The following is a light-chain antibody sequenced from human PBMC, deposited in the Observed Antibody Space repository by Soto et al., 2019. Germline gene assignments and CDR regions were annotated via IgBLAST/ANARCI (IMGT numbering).Light chain of an antibody. J-gene: IGLJ3*02. CDR2: QVS. CDR3: SSYAGSNNLV. V-gene: IGLV2-8*01. Sequence: QSALTQPPSASGSPGQSVTISCTGTSSHVGGYSSVSWYQHHPGKAPKLMIYQVSKRPSGVPDRFSGSKSGNTASLTVSGLQAEDEADYYCSSYAGSNNLVFGGGTKVTVL. CDR1: SSHVGGYSS.